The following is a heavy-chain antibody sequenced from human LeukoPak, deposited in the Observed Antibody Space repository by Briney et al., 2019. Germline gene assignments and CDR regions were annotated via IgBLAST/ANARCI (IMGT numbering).Heavy chain of an antibody. Sequence: SETLSPTCTVSGGSISSYYWSWIRQPAGKGLEWIGRMYISGSTNSNPSLKSRVTMSVDTSKNQFSLKLTSVTAADTAVYYCAREASSGYYAYYFDHWGQGTLVTVSS. D-gene: IGHD3-22*01. V-gene: IGHV4-4*07. CDR1: GGSISSYY. CDR2: MYISGST. J-gene: IGHJ4*02. CDR3: AREASSGYYAYYFDH.